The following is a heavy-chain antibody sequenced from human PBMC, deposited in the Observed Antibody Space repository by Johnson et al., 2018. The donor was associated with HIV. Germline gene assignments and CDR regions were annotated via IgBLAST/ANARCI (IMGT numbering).Heavy chain of an antibody. CDR2: IWYDGSYK. CDR1: GFTFSSYG. J-gene: IGHJ3*02. V-gene: IGHV3-33*06. Sequence: QVQLVESGGGVVQPGRSLRLSCAASGFTFSSYGMHWVRQAPGKGLEWVAVIWYDGSYKYYADSVKCRFTISRDNSKNTLYLQMNSLRAEDTAVYYCAKDRPDYYDSSGYPIWGQGTMVTVSS. D-gene: IGHD3-22*01. CDR3: AKDRPDYYDSSGYPI.